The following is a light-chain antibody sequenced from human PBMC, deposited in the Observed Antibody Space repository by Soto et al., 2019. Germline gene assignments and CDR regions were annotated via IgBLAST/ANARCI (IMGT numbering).Light chain of an antibody. CDR2: DVR. J-gene: IGLJ1*01. CDR3: CSYAGSYTHG. CDR1: SRDGGGYKY. Sequence: QSALTQPGSVSWSHGQPVTISCTGTSRDGGGYKYVSWYQQHPGKAPKLMIYDVRKRPSGVPDRFTGSKSGSTASLTISGLQAEDEADYYCCSYAGSYTHGFGTGTKLTVL. V-gene: IGLV2-11*01.